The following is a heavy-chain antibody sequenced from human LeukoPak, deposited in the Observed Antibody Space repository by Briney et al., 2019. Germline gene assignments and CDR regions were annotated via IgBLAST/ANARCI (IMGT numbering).Heavy chain of an antibody. D-gene: IGHD6-13*01. CDR1: GYTFTGYY. Sequence: ASVKVSCKASGYTFTGYYMHWVRQAPGQGLEWMGWINPNSGGTNYAQKFQGRVTITRDMSTSTAYMELSSLRSEDTAVYYCAADQGEAAAGPFDYWGQGTLVTVSS. J-gene: IGHJ4*02. CDR3: AADQGEAAAGPFDY. V-gene: IGHV1-2*02. CDR2: INPNSGGT.